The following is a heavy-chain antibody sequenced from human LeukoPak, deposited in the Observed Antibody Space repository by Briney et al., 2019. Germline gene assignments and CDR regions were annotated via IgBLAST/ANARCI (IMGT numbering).Heavy chain of an antibody. V-gene: IGHV3-74*01. CDR2: ITSDGSTT. J-gene: IGHJ4*01. CDR3: AGDYIWGRLF. CDR1: GFILSDYW. Sequence: GGSLRLSCVGSGFILSDYWMHWVRQTPGKGLMWVSRITSDGSTTWYADSVKGRFTVSRDNAKNTLFLEMNSLRDEDTAVYYCAGDYIWGRLFWGQGTLVTVSS. D-gene: IGHD3-16*01.